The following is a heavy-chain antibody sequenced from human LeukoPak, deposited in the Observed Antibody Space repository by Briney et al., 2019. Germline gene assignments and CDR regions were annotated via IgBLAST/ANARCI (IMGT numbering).Heavy chain of an antibody. Sequence: GGSLRLSCAASGFTFSSFDMHWVRQPTGQGLEWVSTIGTASDTYYPGSVEGRFTLSRDNAENSLYLQMNSLTAGDTAVYYCARGPPRGKYYYMDVWGRGTTVTVSS. CDR3: ARGPPRGKYYYMDV. D-gene: IGHD1-1*01. J-gene: IGHJ6*03. CDR1: GFTFSSFD. CDR2: IGTASDT. V-gene: IGHV3-13*01.